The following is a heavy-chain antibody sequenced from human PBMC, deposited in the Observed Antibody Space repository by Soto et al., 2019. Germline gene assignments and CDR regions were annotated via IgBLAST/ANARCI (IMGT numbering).Heavy chain of an antibody. CDR3: ARDYYKYYDSSGYYRSPAY. Sequence: ASVKVSCKASGYTFTGYAMHWVRQAPGQRLEWMGWINAGNGNTKYSQKFQGRVTITRDTSASTAYMELSSLRSEDTAVYYCARDYYKYYDSSGYYRSPAYWGQGTLVTVSS. J-gene: IGHJ4*02. CDR2: INAGNGNT. D-gene: IGHD3-22*01. CDR1: GYTFTGYA. V-gene: IGHV1-3*01.